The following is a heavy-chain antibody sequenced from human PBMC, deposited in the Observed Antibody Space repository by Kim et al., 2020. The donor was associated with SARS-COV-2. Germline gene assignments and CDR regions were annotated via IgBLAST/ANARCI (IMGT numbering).Heavy chain of an antibody. CDR2: ITGSGGST. CDR3: AKDHQWSFDY. V-gene: IGHV3-23*01. J-gene: IGHJ4*02. CDR1: GFTFGASV. Sequence: GGSLRLSCAASGFTFGASVMRWVRQAPGKGLEWVATITGSGGSTFYAGSVKGRFTISRDNSKNTLYLQMNSLRPEDTAVYYCAKDHQWSFDYWGQGSPVT. D-gene: IGHD2-8*01.